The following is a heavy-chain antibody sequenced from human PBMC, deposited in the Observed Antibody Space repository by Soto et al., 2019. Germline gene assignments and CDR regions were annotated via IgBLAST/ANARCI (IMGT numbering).Heavy chain of an antibody. Sequence: ASVKVSCKASGYTFTSNYVHWVRRAPGQGLEWMGITNPSGGSTNYAQKFQGRVTVTRDTSTSTVYMELSSLRSEDTAVYYCARDHSIAAAGAWWLDPWGQGTLVTVSS. CDR1: GYTFTSNY. CDR3: ARDHSIAAAGAWWLDP. CDR2: TNPSGGST. D-gene: IGHD6-13*01. J-gene: IGHJ5*02. V-gene: IGHV1-46*01.